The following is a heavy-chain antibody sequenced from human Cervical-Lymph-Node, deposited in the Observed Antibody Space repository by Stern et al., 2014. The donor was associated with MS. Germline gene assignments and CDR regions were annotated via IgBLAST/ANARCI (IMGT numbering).Heavy chain of an antibody. CDR1: GGTFSSYA. CDR3: ARDPNNDLMVAGTGY. V-gene: IGHV1-69*01. D-gene: IGHD6-19*01. J-gene: IGHJ4*02. Sequence: VQLEESGAEVKKPGSSVKVSCKASGGTFSSYAISWVRQAPGQGLEWMGGIIPIFGTANYAQKFQGRVTITADESTSTAYMELSSLRSEDTAVYYCARDPNNDLMVAGTGYWGQGTLVTVSS. CDR2: IIPIFGTA.